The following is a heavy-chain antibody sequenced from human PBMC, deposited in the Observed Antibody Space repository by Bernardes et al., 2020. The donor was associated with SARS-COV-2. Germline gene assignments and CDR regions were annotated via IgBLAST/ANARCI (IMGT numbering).Heavy chain of an antibody. CDR1: GFTFSDFA. CDR2: INSNGVST. V-gene: IGHV3-64D*08. CDR3: VTRNCSRTSCFFDY. J-gene: IGHJ4*02. D-gene: IGHD2-2*01. Sequence: GGSLRLSRSASGFTFSDFAMHWVRQAPGKGLEYVSAINSNGVSTYYADSVKGRFTISRDNSKNTLYLQMSSLRPEDTALYYCVTRNCSRTSCFFDYWGQGTLVTVSS.